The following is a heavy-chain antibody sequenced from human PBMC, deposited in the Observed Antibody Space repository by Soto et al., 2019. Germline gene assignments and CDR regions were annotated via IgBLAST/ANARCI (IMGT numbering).Heavy chain of an antibody. V-gene: IGHV1-69*13. CDR3: AREPKELAAAGTCGMDV. CDR1: GGTFSSYA. J-gene: IGHJ6*02. D-gene: IGHD6-13*01. CDR2: IIPIFGTA. Sequence: GASVKVSCKASGGTFSSYAISWVRQAPGQGLEWMGGIIPIFGTANYAQKFQGRVTITADESTSTAYMELSSLRSEDTAVYYCAREPKELAAAGTCGMDVWGQGTTVTVSS.